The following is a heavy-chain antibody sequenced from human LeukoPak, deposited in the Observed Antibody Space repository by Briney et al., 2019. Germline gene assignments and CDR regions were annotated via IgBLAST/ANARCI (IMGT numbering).Heavy chain of an antibody. J-gene: IGHJ4*02. CDR3: ARDVGYCSGGSCSFDY. D-gene: IGHD2-15*01. CDR2: IIPILGIA. Sequence: GSSVKVSCKASGGTFSSYAISWVRQAPGQGLEWMGRIIPILGIANYAQKFQGRVTITADKSTSTAYMELSSLRSEDTAVYYCARDVGYCSGGSCSFDYWGQGTLVTVSS. CDR1: GGTFSSYA. V-gene: IGHV1-69*04.